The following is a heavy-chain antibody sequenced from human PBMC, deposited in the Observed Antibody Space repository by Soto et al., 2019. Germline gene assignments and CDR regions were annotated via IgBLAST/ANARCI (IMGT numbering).Heavy chain of an antibody. CDR2: ISAHNGNP. CDR3: ARGRYGDY. V-gene: IGHV1-18*01. CDR1: GYTFTSYG. J-gene: IGHJ4*02. Sequence: QVHLVQSGAEVKKPGASVKVSCKASGYTFTSYGITWVRQAPGQGLEWMGWISAHNGNPDYAQKLQGRVIVTRDTSTSTAYMERRSLISDDTAVYYCARGRYGDYWGQGALVTVSS. D-gene: IGHD1-1*01.